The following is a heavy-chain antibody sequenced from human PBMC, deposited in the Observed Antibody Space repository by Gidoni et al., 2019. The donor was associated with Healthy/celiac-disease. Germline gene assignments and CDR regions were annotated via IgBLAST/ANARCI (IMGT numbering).Heavy chain of an antibody. CDR1: GGTFSSYI. D-gene: IGHD4-17*01. CDR3: ARDRGRENGDYATLDY. J-gene: IGHJ4*02. V-gene: IGHV1-69*08. CDR2: IIPILGIA. Sequence: QVQLVQSGAEVKKPGSSVKVSCKASGGTFSSYIISWVRQAPGQGLEWMGRIIPILGIANYAQKFQGRVTITADKYTSTAYMELSSLRSEDTAVYYCARDRGRENGDYATLDYWGQGTLVTVSS.